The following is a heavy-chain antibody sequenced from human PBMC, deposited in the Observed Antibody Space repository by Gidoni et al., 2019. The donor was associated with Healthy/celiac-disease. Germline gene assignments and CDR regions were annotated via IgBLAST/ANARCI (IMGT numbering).Heavy chain of an antibody. CDR1: GGSISSSSYY. J-gene: IGHJ4*02. Sequence: QLQLQESGPGLVKPSETLSLTCTVSGGSISSSSYYWGWIRPPPGKGLEWIGSIYYSGSTYYNPSLKSRVTISVDTSKNQFSLKLSSVTAADTAVYYCARRGRVRTTDYDYWGQGTLVTVSS. CDR2: IYYSGST. CDR3: ARRGRVRTTDYDY. D-gene: IGHD6-19*01. V-gene: IGHV4-39*01.